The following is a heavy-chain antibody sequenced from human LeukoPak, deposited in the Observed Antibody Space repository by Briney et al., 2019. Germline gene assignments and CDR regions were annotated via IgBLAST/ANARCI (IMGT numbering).Heavy chain of an antibody. CDR2: VENYGRT. J-gene: IGHJ4*02. D-gene: IGHD3-22*01. V-gene: IGHV4-59*11. CDR3: AGLVGRYSSGLYYYYFDY. Sequence: SETLSLTCTVSGGSISSHYWSWIRQPPGKGLEWIGYVENYGRTECIPSLQSRVTLSVDTSKNQFSLKLNSVTAADTAAYYCAGLVGRYSSGLYYYYFDYWGQGTLVTVSS. CDR1: GGSISSHY.